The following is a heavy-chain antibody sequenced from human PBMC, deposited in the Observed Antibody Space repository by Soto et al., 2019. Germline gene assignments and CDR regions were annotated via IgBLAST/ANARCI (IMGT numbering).Heavy chain of an antibody. CDR3: ARHWITMVRGVCHFDY. J-gene: IGHJ4*02. V-gene: IGHV4-39*01. D-gene: IGHD3-10*01. CDR1: GGSFSSSSYY. CDR2: IYYSGST. Sequence: PSETLSLTCTVSGGSFSSSSYYWGWIRQPPGKGLEWIGSIYYSGSTYYNPSLKSRVTMSVDPSKNQLSLKLISVTAADTAVYYCARHWITMVRGVCHFDYWGQGTLVTVSS.